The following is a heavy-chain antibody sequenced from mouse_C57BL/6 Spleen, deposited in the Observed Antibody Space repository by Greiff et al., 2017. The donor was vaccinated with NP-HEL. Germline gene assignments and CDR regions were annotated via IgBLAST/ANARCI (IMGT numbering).Heavy chain of an antibody. CDR1: GYTFTSYW. CDR3: ARSNWDVRGNFDY. CDR2: IDPSDSYT. Sequence: VQLQQPGAELVRPGTSVKLSCKASGYTFTSYWMHWVKQRPGQGLEWIGVIDPSDSYTNYNQKFKGKATLTVDTSSSTAYMQLSSLTSEDSAVYYCARSNWDVRGNFDYWGQGTTLTVSS. J-gene: IGHJ2*01. V-gene: IGHV1-59*01. D-gene: IGHD4-1*02.